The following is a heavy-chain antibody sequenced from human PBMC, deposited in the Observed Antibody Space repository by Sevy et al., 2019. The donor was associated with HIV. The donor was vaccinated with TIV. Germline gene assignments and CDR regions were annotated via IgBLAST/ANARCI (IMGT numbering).Heavy chain of an antibody. CDR2: INYSGST. V-gene: IGHV4-39*01. Sequence: SETLSLTCTVSGGTITNNNYYWGGIRQSPGKGQEWIGTINYSGSTDYNPSLKSRVTVSVDTSKNQISLRLSSVTAADTAVYYCARHFLFTIFGVVIDPKMYYFDYWGQGTLVTVSS. CDR3: ARHFLFTIFGVVIDPKMYYFDY. J-gene: IGHJ4*02. CDR1: GGTITNNNYY. D-gene: IGHD3-3*01.